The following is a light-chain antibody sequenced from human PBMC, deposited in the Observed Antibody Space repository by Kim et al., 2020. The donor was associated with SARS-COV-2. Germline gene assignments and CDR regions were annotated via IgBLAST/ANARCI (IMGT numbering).Light chain of an antibody. J-gene: IGLJ3*02. CDR1: SGHSSYI. CDR2: LEGSGSY. CDR3: ETWDSNTWV. Sequence: QPVLTQSSSASASLGSSVKLTCTLSSGHSSYIIAWHQQQPGKAPRYLMKLEGSGSYNKGSGVPDRFSGSSSGAARYITISNLQSEDDADYYCETWDSNTWVFGGGTQLTVL. V-gene: IGLV4-60*03.